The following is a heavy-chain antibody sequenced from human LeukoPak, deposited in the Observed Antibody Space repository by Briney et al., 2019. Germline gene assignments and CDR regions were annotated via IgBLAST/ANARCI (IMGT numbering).Heavy chain of an antibody. J-gene: IGHJ3*02. D-gene: IGHD2-15*01. Sequence: GGSLRLSCAASGFTFDDYGMSWVRQAPGKGLEWVSGINWNGGNTGYADSVKGRFTISRDNAKNSLYLQMNSLRAEDTALYYCARAGCRGGSCYLTPLKSGSYGWDPGAFDIWGQGTMVTVSS. V-gene: IGHV3-20*04. CDR3: ARAGCRGGSCYLTPLKSGSYGWDPGAFDI. CDR2: INWNGGNT. CDR1: GFTFDDYG.